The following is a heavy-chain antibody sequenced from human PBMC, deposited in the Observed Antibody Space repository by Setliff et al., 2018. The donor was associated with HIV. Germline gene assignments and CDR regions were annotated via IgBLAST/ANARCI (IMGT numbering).Heavy chain of an antibody. CDR3: ATSPAGEILGSRPFYFDY. J-gene: IGHJ4*02. CDR2: IHYSGTT. CDR1: GGSISSSGYY. V-gene: IGHV4-31*03. D-gene: IGHD3-10*01. Sequence: ASETLSLTCSVSGGSISSSGYYWSWIRQHPGKGLEWLGYIHYSGTTYYSPSLESRLTISIDTSENQFSLKMRSVTAADTAVYYCATSPAGEILGSRPFYFDYWGQGTLVTVSS.